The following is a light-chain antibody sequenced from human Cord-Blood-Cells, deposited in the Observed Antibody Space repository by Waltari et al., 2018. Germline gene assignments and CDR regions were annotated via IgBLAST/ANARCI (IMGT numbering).Light chain of an antibody. CDR2: QDS. Sequence: SYELTQPPSVSVSPGQTASTTRSGDKLAAKYACWYQQTPGQSPVLGIYQDSKRPSGIPERFSGSNSGNTATLTISGTQAMDEADYYCQAWDSSTVVFGGGTKLTVL. J-gene: IGLJ2*01. V-gene: IGLV3-1*01. CDR3: QAWDSSTVV. CDR1: KLAAKY.